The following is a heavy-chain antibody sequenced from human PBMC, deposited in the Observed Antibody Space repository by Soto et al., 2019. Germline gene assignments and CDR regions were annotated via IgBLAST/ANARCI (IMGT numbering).Heavy chain of an antibody. D-gene: IGHD6-13*01. CDR1: GFTFSGSA. Sequence: GGSLKLSCAASGFTFSGSAMHWVRQASGKGLEWVGRIRSKANSYATAYAASGKGRFTISRDDSKNTGYLQMNSLKTETTAVYYCTRHASIAAAGTDYYYYGMDVWGQGTTVTVSS. V-gene: IGHV3-73*01. J-gene: IGHJ6*02. CDR2: IRSKANSYAT. CDR3: TRHASIAAAGTDYYYYGMDV.